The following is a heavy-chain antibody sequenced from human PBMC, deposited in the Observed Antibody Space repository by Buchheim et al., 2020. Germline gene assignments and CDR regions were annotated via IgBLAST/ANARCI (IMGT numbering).Heavy chain of an antibody. V-gene: IGHV3-23*01. J-gene: IGHJ4*02. D-gene: IGHD5-18*01. CDR2: IVSTGEAI. CDR1: GSTFSRYA. Sequence: EVQLLESGGGLVQPGGSLRLSCAASGSTFSRYAMHWVRQAPGKGLEWVSTIVSTGEAIYYADSVKGRFTISRDNSKNTLYLQMNSLRVEDTAVYYCAREDGCSYGYSYSYWGQGTL. CDR3: AREDGCSYGYSYSY.